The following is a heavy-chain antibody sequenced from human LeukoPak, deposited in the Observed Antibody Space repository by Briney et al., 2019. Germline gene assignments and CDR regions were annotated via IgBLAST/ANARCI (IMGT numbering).Heavy chain of an antibody. CDR3: ARDTAMATTRYFDY. D-gene: IGHD5-18*01. J-gene: IGHJ4*02. Sequence: GGSLRLSCAASGFTFSSYWMSWVRQAPGKGLEWVANIKQDGSEKYYVDSVKGRFTISRDNAKNSLYLQMNSLRDEDTAVYYCARDTAMATTRYFDYWGQGTLVTVSS. V-gene: IGHV3-7*01. CDR1: GFTFSSYW. CDR2: IKQDGSEK.